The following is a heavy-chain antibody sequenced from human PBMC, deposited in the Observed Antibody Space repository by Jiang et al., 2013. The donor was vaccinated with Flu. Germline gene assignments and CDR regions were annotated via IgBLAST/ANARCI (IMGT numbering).Heavy chain of an antibody. V-gene: IGHV4-39*01. CDR2: IYYGEST. CDR3: ARLGGDYDFWSDYYRYGMDV. Sequence: GPGLVKPSETLSLTCTVSGDSISSSGYYWGWIRQPPGKGLEWIGSIYYGESTYYNPSLKSPVTISVDTSKNQFSLKLSSVTAADTAVYYCARLGGDYDFWSDYYRYGMDVWGQGTTVTVSS. J-gene: IGHJ6*02. CDR1: GDSISSSGYY. D-gene: IGHD3-3*01.